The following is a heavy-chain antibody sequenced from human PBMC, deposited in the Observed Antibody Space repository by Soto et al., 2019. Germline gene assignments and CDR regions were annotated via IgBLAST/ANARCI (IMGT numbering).Heavy chain of an antibody. CDR2: VSIGGST. D-gene: IGHD2-15*01. Sequence: DVQLLESGGGLVQPEGCLRLSCAASGFTFSSYAMGWVRQGPGKGLEWVAVVSIGGSTHYADSVRGRFTISRDNSKNTLSLQMNSLPAEDTAVYCCAKRRGAGWHFDYRGQGALVTVSS. V-gene: IGHV3-23*01. CDR1: GFTFSSYA. J-gene: IGHJ4*02. CDR3: AKRRGAGWHFDY.